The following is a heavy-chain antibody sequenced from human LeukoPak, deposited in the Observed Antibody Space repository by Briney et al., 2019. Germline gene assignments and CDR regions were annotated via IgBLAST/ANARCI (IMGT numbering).Heavy chain of an antibody. CDR3: ASPQQGDGYNFDT. D-gene: IGHD5-24*01. CDR1: GYTFTGYY. V-gene: IGHV1-2*02. Sequence: ASVKVSCKASGYTFTGYYMHWVRQAPGQGLEWMGWINPNSGGTNYAQKFQGRVTMTRDTSISTAYMELSRLRSDDTAVYYCASPQQGDGYNFDTWGQGTMVTVSS. J-gene: IGHJ3*02. CDR2: INPNSGGT.